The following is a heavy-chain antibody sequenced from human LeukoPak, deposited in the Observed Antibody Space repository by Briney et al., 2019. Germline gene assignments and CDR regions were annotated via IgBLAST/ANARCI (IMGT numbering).Heavy chain of an antibody. CDR2: IWYDGSNK. CDR1: GFTFSSYG. J-gene: IGHJ6*02. CDR3: ARHLHYYGSGNYYYYFYAMDV. D-gene: IGHD3-10*01. V-gene: IGHV3-33*01. Sequence: GTSLRLSCAASGFTFSSYGMRWVRQAPGKGLEWVAVIWYDGSNKYYADSVKGRFAISRDNSKNTLYLQMNSLRADDTAVYYCARHLHYYGSGNYYYYFYAMDVWGQGTTVTVSS.